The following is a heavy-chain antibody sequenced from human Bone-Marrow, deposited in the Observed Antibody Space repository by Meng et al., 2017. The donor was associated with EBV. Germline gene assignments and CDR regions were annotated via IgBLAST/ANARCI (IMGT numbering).Heavy chain of an antibody. Sequence: HGRLREAGPGMVKPSETLFLNCTVSGGSVSSGSYYWSWIRQPPGKGLEWIGYIYYSGSTNYNPSLKSRVTISVDTSKNQFSLKLSSVTAADTAVYYCARVALAVAGYFDYWGQGTLVTVSS. D-gene: IGHD6-19*01. V-gene: IGHV4-61*01. CDR1: GGSVSSGSYY. CDR3: ARVALAVAGYFDY. J-gene: IGHJ4*02. CDR2: IYYSGST.